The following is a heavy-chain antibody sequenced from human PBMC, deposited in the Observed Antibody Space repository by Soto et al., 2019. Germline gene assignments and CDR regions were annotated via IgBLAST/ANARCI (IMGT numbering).Heavy chain of an antibody. CDR3: ARDKITGLFAY. V-gene: IGHV4-34*01. CDR1: GGSXSGYY. J-gene: IGHJ4*02. CDR2: INHSGST. D-gene: IGHD2-8*02. Sequence: SETLSLTCAVYGGSXSGYYWTWIRQPPGTGLEWIGEINHSGSTNYNPSLKSRVTISVDTSKNQFSLKLTSVTAADTAVYYCARDKITGLFAYRGQGTLVTVSS.